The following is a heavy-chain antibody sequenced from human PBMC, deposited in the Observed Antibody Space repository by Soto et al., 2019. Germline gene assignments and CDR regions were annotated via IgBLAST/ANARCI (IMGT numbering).Heavy chain of an antibody. J-gene: IGHJ5*02. CDR3: ARSLPPPYSSSLLTARHRSWFDP. CDR2: INHSGST. V-gene: IGHV4-34*01. CDR1: GGSFSGYY. Sequence: SETLSLTCAVYGGSFSGYYWSWIRQPPGKGLEWIGEINHSGSTNYNPSLKSRVTISVDTSKNQFSLKLSSVTAADTAVYYCARSLPPPYSSSLLTARHRSWFDPWGQGTLVTVSS. D-gene: IGHD6-6*01.